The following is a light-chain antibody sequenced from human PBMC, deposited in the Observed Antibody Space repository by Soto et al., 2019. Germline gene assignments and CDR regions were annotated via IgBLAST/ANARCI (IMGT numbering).Light chain of an antibody. CDR3: FSFTTISTRV. V-gene: IGLV2-14*01. J-gene: IGLJ1*01. CDR1: SSDIGAYDY. Sequence: QSALTQPASLSGSPGQSITISCTGTSSDIGAYDYVSWFQQHPGKAPKLMISEVNNRPSGVSNRFSGSKSGNTAYLTISGLQVEDEAEYFCFSFTTISTRVFGTGTKV. CDR2: EVN.